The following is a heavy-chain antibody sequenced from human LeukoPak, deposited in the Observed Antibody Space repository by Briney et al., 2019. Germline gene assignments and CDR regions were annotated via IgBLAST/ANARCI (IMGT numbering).Heavy chain of an antibody. CDR1: GFTFSSYA. CDR2: ISGSGGST. Sequence: GGSLRLSCAASGFTFSSYAMSWVRQAPGKGLEWVSAISGSGGSTYYADSVKGRFTISRDDSKNTLYLQMNSLRAEDTAVYYCAKSAGLAARPRFPNWFDPWGQGTLVTVSS. D-gene: IGHD6-6*01. V-gene: IGHV3-23*01. J-gene: IGHJ5*02. CDR3: AKSAGLAARPRFPNWFDP.